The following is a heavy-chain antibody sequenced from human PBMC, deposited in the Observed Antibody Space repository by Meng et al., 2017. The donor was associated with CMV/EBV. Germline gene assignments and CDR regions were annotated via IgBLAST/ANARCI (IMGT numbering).Heavy chain of an antibody. CDR3: VREGALAYFDY. V-gene: IGHV1-69*12. Sequence: QVQLVRSGAEVKKPGFSVKVSCKASGGTFSSYAISWVRQAPGQGLEWMRGIIPIFGTANYAQKFQGRVTITADESTSTAYMELSSLRSEDTAVYYCVREGALAYFDYWGQGTLVTVSS. J-gene: IGHJ4*02. D-gene: IGHD5-12*01. CDR1: GGTFSSYA. CDR2: IIPIFGTA.